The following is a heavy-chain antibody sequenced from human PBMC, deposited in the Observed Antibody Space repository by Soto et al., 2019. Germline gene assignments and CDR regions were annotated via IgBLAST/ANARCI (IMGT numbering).Heavy chain of an antibody. J-gene: IGHJ4*02. Sequence: SETLSLTCAVSGGSLSNYYWSWIRQPPGKGLEWIGEIYHSGSTNYNPSLKSRVTISVDTSKNQFYLKLSSVTAADTAVYYCATSKIYLFKSGGSHHVPLGFCGQGTMVTVYS. D-gene: IGHD2-15*01. CDR3: ATSKIYLFKSGGSHHVPLGF. CDR1: GGSLSNYY. V-gene: IGHV4-34*01. CDR2: IYHSGST.